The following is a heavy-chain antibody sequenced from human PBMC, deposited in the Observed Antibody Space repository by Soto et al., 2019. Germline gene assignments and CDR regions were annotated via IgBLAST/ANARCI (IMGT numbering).Heavy chain of an antibody. CDR3: AREKSTVDTAMVEYYYYYYGMDV. CDR2: ISYDGSNK. Sequence: GGSLRVSCAASGFTFSSYAMHWVRQAPGKGLEWVAVISYDGSNKYYADSVKGRFTISRDNSKNTLYLQMNSLRAEDTAVYYCAREKSTVDTAMVEYYYYYYGMDVWGQGTTVTVSS. CDR1: GFTFSSYA. D-gene: IGHD5-18*01. J-gene: IGHJ6*02. V-gene: IGHV3-30-3*01.